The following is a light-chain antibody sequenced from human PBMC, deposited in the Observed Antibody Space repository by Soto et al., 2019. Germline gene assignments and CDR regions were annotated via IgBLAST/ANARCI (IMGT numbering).Light chain of an antibody. CDR3: QQYNSLSSVD. Sequence: DIQLTQSPSTLSASVGDRVTITCRASQSITNWLAWYQQKPGKAPKVLIHMASSLKSGVPSRFSGSGSGTEFTLTITSLQPDDSATYYCQQYNSLSSVDFGGGTKVDTK. CDR1: QSITNW. CDR2: MAS. V-gene: IGKV1-5*03. J-gene: IGKJ4*01.